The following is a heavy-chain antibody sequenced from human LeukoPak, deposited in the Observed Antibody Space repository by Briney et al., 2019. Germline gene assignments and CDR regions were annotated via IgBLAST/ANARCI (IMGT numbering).Heavy chain of an antibody. J-gene: IGHJ4*02. CDR3: ARDPQDNWNDLDY. CDR1: GFTFSSYW. D-gene: IGHD1-20*01. Sequence: PGGSLRLSCAASGFTFSSYWMSWVRQAPGKGLERVANIKEDGSEKYYVDSVKGRFTISRDNAKNSLYLQMNSLRAEDTAVYYCARDPQDNWNDLDYWGQGTLVTVSS. V-gene: IGHV3-7*04. CDR2: IKEDGSEK.